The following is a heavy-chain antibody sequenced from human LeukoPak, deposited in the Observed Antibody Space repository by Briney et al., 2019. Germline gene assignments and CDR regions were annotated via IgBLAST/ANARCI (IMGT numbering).Heavy chain of an antibody. CDR1: GFTFSSYA. Sequence: PGGSLRLSCAASGFTFSSYAMSWVRQAPGKGLEWVSAISGSGGSTYYADSVKGRFTISRGNSKNTLYLQMNSLRAEDTAVYYCAKPHGYYIAYFDYWGQGTLVTVSS. CDR3: AKPHGYYIAYFDY. CDR2: ISGSGGST. J-gene: IGHJ4*02. D-gene: IGHD3-3*01. V-gene: IGHV3-23*01.